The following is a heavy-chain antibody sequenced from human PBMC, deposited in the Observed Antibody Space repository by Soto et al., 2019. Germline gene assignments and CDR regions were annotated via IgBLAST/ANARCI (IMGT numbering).Heavy chain of an antibody. CDR3: ASPLRYDFWSGSGRYYGMDV. CDR1: GGSISSSNW. V-gene: IGHV4-4*02. D-gene: IGHD3-3*01. CDR2: IYHSGST. J-gene: IGHJ6*02. Sequence: PSETLSLTCAVSGGSISSSNWWSWVRQPPGKGLEWIGEIYHSGSTNYNPSLKSRVTISVDKSKNQFSLKLSSVTAADTAVYYCASPLRYDFWSGSGRYYGMDVWGQGTTVTVS.